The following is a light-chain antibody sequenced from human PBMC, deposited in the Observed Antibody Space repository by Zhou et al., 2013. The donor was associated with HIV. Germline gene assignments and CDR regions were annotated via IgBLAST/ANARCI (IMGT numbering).Light chain of an antibody. Sequence: DIQMTQSPSSLSASAGDRVTITCRASQTISNYLNWYQQKPGKAPTLLIYKASNLQSGVPSRFSGSGSGADFTLTINSLQPEDFATYYCQQANRFPQTFGQGTKVEIK. J-gene: IGKJ2*01. V-gene: IGKV1-39*01. CDR1: QTISNY. CDR2: KAS. CDR3: QQANRFPQT.